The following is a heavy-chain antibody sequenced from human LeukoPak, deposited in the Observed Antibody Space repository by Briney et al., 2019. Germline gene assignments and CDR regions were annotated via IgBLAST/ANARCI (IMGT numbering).Heavy chain of an antibody. CDR3: NLVTTDDY. CDR2: IRSKANSYAT. CDR1: GFTFGGSA. J-gene: IGHJ4*02. V-gene: IGHV3-73*01. Sequence: GGSLRLSCAASGFTFGGSAMRWVRQASGKGVEWVGRIRSKANSYATAYAASVKGRFTISRDDSKNTAYLQMNSLKTEDTAVYYCNLVTTDDYWGQGTLVTVSS. D-gene: IGHD1-1*01.